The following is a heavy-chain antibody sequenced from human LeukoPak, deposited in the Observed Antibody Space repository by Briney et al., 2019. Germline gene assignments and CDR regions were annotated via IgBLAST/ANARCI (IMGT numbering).Heavy chain of an antibody. V-gene: IGHV3-7*01. D-gene: IGHD6-13*01. CDR1: GFALSDYW. CDR3: ARDIASAGLFFDS. J-gene: IGHJ4*02. CDR2: IKYDGSER. Sequence: PGGSLRLSCVVSGFALSDYWMSWVRQAPGKGLQWVANIKYDGSERRYVDSVKGRFTISRDIAKNSVYLQMNSLGADDTAVYYCARDIASAGLFFDSWGQGTLVTVSS.